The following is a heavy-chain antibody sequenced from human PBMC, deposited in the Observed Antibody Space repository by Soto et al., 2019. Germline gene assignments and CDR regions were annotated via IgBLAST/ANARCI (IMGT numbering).Heavy chain of an antibody. CDR2: IYYSGST. CDR1: GGSISSGDYY. J-gene: IGHJ6*02. CDR3: ARDRATHIVLMVYAEYYGMDV. D-gene: IGHD2-8*01. Sequence: SETLSLTCTVSGGSISSGDYYWSWIRQPPGKGLEWIGYIYYSGSTYYNPSLKSRVTISVDTSKNQFSLKLSSVTAADTAVYYCARDRATHIVLMVYAEYYGMDVWGQGTTVTVSS. V-gene: IGHV4-30-4*01.